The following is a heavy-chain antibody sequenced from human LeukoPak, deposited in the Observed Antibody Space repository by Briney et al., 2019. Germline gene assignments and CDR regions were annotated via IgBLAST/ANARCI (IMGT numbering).Heavy chain of an antibody. CDR1: GGSISSYY. CDR3: ARGYSSGWFSPPFDY. Sequence: PSETLSLTCTVSGGSISSYYWSWIRQPAGKRLEWIGCIYTSGSTNYNPSLKSRVTMSVDTSKNQFSLKLSSVTAADTAVYYCARGYSSGWFSPPFDYWGQGTLVTVSS. CDR2: IYTSGST. D-gene: IGHD6-19*01. V-gene: IGHV4-4*07. J-gene: IGHJ4*02.